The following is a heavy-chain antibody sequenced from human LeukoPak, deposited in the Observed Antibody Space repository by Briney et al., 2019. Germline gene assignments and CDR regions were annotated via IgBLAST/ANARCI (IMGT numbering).Heavy chain of an antibody. D-gene: IGHD3-22*01. CDR3: AREPDYYDSSGRRKSDAFDI. J-gene: IGHJ3*02. V-gene: IGHV1-69*05. CDR2: IIPIFGTA. Sequence: SVKVSCKASGGTFGSYAISWVRQAPGQGLEWMGGIIPIFGTANYAQKFRGRVTITTDESTSTAYMELSSLRSEDTAVYYCAREPDYYDSSGRRKSDAFDIWGQGTMVTVSS. CDR1: GGTFGSYA.